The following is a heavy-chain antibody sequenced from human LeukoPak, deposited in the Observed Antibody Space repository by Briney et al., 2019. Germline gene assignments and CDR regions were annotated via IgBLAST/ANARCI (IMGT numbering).Heavy chain of an antibody. Sequence: GGSLRLSCAASGFTFSSYAMSWVRQAPGKGLEWVSAISGSGGSTYYADSVKGRFTISRDNSKNTLYLQMNSLRAEDTAVYYCANAKYQLLNVFDYWGQGTLVTVSP. D-gene: IGHD2-2*01. CDR1: GFTFSSYA. J-gene: IGHJ4*02. V-gene: IGHV3-23*01. CDR2: ISGSGGST. CDR3: ANAKYQLLNVFDY.